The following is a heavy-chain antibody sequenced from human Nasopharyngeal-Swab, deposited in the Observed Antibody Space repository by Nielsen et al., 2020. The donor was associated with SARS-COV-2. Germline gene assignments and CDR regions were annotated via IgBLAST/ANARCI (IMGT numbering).Heavy chain of an antibody. Sequence: GESLKISCAASGFTFSHDWMNWVRQAPGKGLQWISYITSGNSVQYADSVRGRFTISRDNAKNSLYLQMNSLTAEDTAVYYCARERGGGYGDYWGQGTLVTVSS. CDR3: ARERGGGYGDY. D-gene: IGHD5-12*01. J-gene: IGHJ4*02. V-gene: IGHV3-69-1*01. CDR1: GFTFSHDW. CDR2: ITSGNSV.